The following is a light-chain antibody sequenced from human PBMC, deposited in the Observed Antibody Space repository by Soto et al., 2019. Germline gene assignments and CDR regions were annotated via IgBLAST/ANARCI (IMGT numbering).Light chain of an antibody. Sequence: DIEMTQSPSTLSASVGDRVTITCRAGQSIGTWLAWYQQKPGRAPNLLIYDASSLQSGVPSRFSGRGSGTEFTLTISSLQPDDFATYYCQQFQSFSRTFGQGTKVDIK. CDR3: QQFQSFSRT. V-gene: IGKV1-5*01. J-gene: IGKJ1*01. CDR2: DAS. CDR1: QSIGTW.